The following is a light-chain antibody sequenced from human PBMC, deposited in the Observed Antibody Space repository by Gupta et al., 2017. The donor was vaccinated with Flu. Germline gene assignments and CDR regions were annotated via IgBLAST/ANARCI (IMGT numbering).Light chain of an antibody. CDR1: HNISIW. Sequence: DIQMTQSPSTLSASIGDRVTITCRASHNISIWLAWYQQKPGKAPKLLIYKASTLESGVPSRFRGSGSGAEFTLTIDSLQSDDFASYYCQQYDTYSRTFGQGTKVDVK. CDR2: KAS. J-gene: IGKJ1*01. V-gene: IGKV1-5*03. CDR3: QQYDTYSRT.